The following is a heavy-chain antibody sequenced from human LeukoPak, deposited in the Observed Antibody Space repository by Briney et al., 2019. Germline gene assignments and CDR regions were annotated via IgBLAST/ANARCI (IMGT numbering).Heavy chain of an antibody. CDR1: GGSISSGSYY. D-gene: IGHD1-26*01. V-gene: IGHV4-61*02. CDR3: ARVGMVGAIDY. J-gene: IGHJ4*02. Sequence: SETLSLTCTVSGGSISSGSYYWSWIRQPAGKGLEWIGRIYTSGSTNYNPSLKSRVTISVDTSKNQFSLKLSSVTAADTAVYYCARVGMVGAIDYWGQGTLVTVS. CDR2: IYTSGST.